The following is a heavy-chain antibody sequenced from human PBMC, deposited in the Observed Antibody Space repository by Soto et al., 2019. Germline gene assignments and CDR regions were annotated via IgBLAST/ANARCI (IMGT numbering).Heavy chain of an antibody. Sequence: EMQLLESGGGLVQPGGSLRLSCAASGFTFSSYAMNWVRQAPGKGLEWVSAISGSGGSTYYADSVKGRFTISRDNSKNTLSLQMNSLRAEDTAVYYCAKGGGYCSGGSCLKYYFDYWGQGTLVTVSS. V-gene: IGHV3-23*01. D-gene: IGHD2-15*01. CDR2: ISGSGGST. CDR3: AKGGGYCSGGSCLKYYFDY. CDR1: GFTFSSYA. J-gene: IGHJ4*02.